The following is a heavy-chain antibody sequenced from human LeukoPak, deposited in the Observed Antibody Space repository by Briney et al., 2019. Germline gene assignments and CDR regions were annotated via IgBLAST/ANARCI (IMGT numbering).Heavy chain of an antibody. J-gene: IGHJ6*02. CDR2: INHSGST. CDR3: ARGSDIVGATIYYYYGMDV. D-gene: IGHD1-26*01. V-gene: IGHV4-34*01. CDR1: GGSFSGYY. Sequence: SETLSLTCAVYGGSFSGYYWSWIRQPPGKGLEWIGEINHSGSTNYNPSLKSRVTISVDTSKNQFSRKLSSVTAADTAVYYCARGSDIVGATIYYYYGMDVWGQGTTVTVSS.